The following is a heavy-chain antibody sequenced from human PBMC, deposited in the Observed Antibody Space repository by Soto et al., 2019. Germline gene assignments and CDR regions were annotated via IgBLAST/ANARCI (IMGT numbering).Heavy chain of an antibody. Sequence: SETLSLTCAVSSGSISSSNWWSWVRQPPGKGLEWVGEIYHSGSTNYNPSLKSRVTISVDKSKNQFSLKLSSVTAADTAVYYCARGIIAARPRRWFDPWGQGTLVTVSS. D-gene: IGHD6-6*01. J-gene: IGHJ5*02. CDR2: IYHSGST. V-gene: IGHV4-4*02. CDR1: SGSISSSNW. CDR3: ARGIIAARPRRWFDP.